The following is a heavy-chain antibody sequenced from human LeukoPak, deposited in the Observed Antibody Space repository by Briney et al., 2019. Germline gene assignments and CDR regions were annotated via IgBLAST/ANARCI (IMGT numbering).Heavy chain of an antibody. CDR1: GGSISSSDYY. Sequence: SETLSLTCTVSGGSISSSDYYWSWIRQPPGKGLEWIGYIYYSGSTYYNPSLKSRVTISVDTSKNQFSLKLSSVTAADTAVYYGAREPVTITEPNCLDPWGQGTRVTAS. CDR3: AREPVTITEPNCLDP. J-gene: IGHJ5*02. V-gene: IGHV4-30-4*01. CDR2: IYYSGST. D-gene: IGHD3-10*01.